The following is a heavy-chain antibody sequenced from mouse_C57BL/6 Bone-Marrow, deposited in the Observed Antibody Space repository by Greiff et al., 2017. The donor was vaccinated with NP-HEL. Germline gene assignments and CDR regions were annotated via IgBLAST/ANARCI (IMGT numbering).Heavy chain of an antibody. J-gene: IGHJ1*03. V-gene: IGHV1-63*01. CDR1: GYTFTNYW. CDR3: ARYGYGSLYWYFDV. D-gene: IGHD1-1*01. CDR2: IYPGGGYT. Sequence: VQLQQSGAELVRPGPSVKMSCKASGYTFTNYWIGWAKQRPGHGLEWIGDIYPGGGYTNYNEKFKGKATLTADNSSSTAYMQFSSLTSEDSAIYYCARYGYGSLYWYFDVWGTGTTVTVSS.